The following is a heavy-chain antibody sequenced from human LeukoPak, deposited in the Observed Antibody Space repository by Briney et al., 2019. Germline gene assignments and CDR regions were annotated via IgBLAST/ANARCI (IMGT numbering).Heavy chain of an antibody. J-gene: IGHJ5*02. D-gene: IGHD6-19*01. CDR1: GFTFSSYA. V-gene: IGHV3-23*01. Sequence: GGSLRLSCAASGFTFSSYAMSWVRQAPGKGLERVSAISGSGSSTYYADSVKGRFTISRDNSKNTLYLQMNSLRAEDTAVYYCAKSSSGWSNWFDPWGQGTLVTVSS. CDR2: ISGSGSST. CDR3: AKSSSGWSNWFDP.